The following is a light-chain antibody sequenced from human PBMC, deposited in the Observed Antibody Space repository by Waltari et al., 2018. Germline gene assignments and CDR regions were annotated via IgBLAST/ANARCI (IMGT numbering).Light chain of an antibody. Sequence: QSALTQPPSVSGSPGQSVTISCAGTNSDVGFYNRVSWYQQSPGTAPNLIVYQVSNRPSGVPDRFSGSKSGSTASLTISGLQAEDEADYYCYSYTTSGIYVFGTGTKVSV. J-gene: IGLJ1*01. V-gene: IGLV2-18*02. CDR3: YSYTTSGIYV. CDR2: QVS. CDR1: NSDVGFYNR.